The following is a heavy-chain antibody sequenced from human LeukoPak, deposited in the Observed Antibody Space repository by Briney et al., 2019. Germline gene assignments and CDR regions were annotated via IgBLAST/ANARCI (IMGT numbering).Heavy chain of an antibody. D-gene: IGHD3-3*01. CDR2: IYYSGST. CDR3: ARHYDFWSGPFFDP. V-gene: IGHV4-31*03. Sequence: SQTLSLTCTVSGGSISSGGYYWSWIRQHPGKGLEWIGYIYYSGSTYYNPSLKSRVTISVDTSKNQFSLKLSSVTAADTAVYYCARHYDFWSGPFFDPWGQGTPVTVSS. CDR1: GGSISSGGYY. J-gene: IGHJ5*02.